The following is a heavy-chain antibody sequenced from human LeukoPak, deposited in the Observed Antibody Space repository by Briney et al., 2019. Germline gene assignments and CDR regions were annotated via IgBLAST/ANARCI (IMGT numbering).Heavy chain of an antibody. D-gene: IGHD6-13*01. Sequence: SETLSLTCAVYGGSFSGYYWSWIRQPPGKGLEWIGEINHSGSTNYNPSLKSRVTISVDTSENQFSLKLSSVTAADTAVYYCARGLRGIAAAGTRVNWFDPWGQGTLVTVSS. V-gene: IGHV4-34*01. CDR2: INHSGST. J-gene: IGHJ5*02. CDR3: ARGLRGIAAAGTRVNWFDP. CDR1: GGSFSGYY.